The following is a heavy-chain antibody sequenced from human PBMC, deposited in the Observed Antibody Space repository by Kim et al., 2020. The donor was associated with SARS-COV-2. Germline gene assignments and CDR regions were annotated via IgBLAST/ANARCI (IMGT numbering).Heavy chain of an antibody. J-gene: IGHJ4*02. V-gene: IGHV3-23*01. D-gene: IGHD7-27*01. CDR3: AKRSTLGTYFFDY. Sequence: YTDSVKGRSTIFRDNSKNMVNLQMDSLRAEDTAIYYCAKRSTLGTYFFDYWGQGTLVTVSS.